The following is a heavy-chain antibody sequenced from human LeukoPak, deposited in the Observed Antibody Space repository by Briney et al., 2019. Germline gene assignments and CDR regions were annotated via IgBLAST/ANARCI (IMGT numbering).Heavy chain of an antibody. CDR3: ARGLPVFV. D-gene: IGHD4-11*01. Sequence: GGSLRLSCGVSGVSVSTSYMSWVRQAPGKGLEWVSVIYPNANPYWADSVKGRFTTSRDNSKNTLYLQMNSLRAEDTAVYYCARGLPVFVWGQGTVVTVSS. V-gene: IGHV3-66*01. CDR2: IYPNANP. J-gene: IGHJ3*01. CDR1: GVSVSTSY.